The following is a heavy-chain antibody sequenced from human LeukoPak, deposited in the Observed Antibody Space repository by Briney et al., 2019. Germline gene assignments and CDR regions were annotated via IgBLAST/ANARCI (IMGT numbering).Heavy chain of an antibody. V-gene: IGHV1-69*04. CDR3: ARDLGDYYYYMDV. J-gene: IGHJ6*03. D-gene: IGHD3-10*01. Sequence: SVKVSCKASGGTFSSYAISWVRQAPGQGLEWMGRIIPILGIANYAQKFQGRVTITADKSTSTAYMELSSLRSEDTAVYYCARDLGDYYYYMDVWGKGTTVTVSS. CDR1: GGTFSSYA. CDR2: IIPILGIA.